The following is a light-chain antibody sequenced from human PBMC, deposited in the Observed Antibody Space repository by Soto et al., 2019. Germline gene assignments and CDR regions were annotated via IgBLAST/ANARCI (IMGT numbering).Light chain of an antibody. CDR2: GAS. V-gene: IGKV3-20*01. Sequence: EIVLTQSPGTLSLSPGERATLSCRASQSVSSTNLAWYQQKPGQAPRLVIYGASIRAAGIPDRFSGSGSGTDFTLTISKLEPQDFVVYYCQQYGSSPLTFGGGTKV. CDR1: QSVSSTN. CDR3: QQYGSSPLT. J-gene: IGKJ4*01.